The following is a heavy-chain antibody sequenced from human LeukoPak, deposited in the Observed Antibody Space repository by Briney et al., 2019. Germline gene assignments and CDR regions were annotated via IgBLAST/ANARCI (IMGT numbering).Heavy chain of an antibody. CDR2: IYPRDSNT. CDR3: ARHPIAAGGAYNWFDP. D-gene: IGHD6-13*01. J-gene: IGHJ5*02. Sequence: GESLKISCQGSGYGSGYSFTSHWIAWVRQMPGKGLEWMGIIYPRDSNTIYSPSFQGQVTISVDTSINTAYLQWISLKASDTAMYYCARHPIAAGGAYNWFDPWGQGTLVTVSS. CDR1: GYSFTSHW. V-gene: IGHV5-51*01.